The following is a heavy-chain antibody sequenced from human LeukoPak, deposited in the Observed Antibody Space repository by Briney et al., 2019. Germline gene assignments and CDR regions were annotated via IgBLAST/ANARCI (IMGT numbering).Heavy chain of an antibody. CDR3: AKDDYDYVWGSYRSYFDY. CDR1: GFTFSSHG. CDR2: IRYDGSNK. Sequence: GGSLRLSCAASGFTFSSHGMHWVRQAPGKGLEWVAFIRYDGSNKYYADSVKGRFTISRDNSKNTLYLQMNSLRAEDTAVYYCAKDDYDYVWGSYRSYFDYWGQGTLVAVSS. D-gene: IGHD3-16*02. V-gene: IGHV3-30*02. J-gene: IGHJ4*02.